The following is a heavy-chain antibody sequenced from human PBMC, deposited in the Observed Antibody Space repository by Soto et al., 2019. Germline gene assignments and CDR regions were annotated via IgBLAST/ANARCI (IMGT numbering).Heavy chain of an antibody. J-gene: IGHJ6*03. CDR1: GGSISSYY. V-gene: IGHV4-59*01. CDR2: IYYSGST. CDR3: ARVGGIGETYYMDV. Sequence: SETLSLTCTVSGGSISSYYWSWIRQPPGKGLEWIGYIYYSGSTNYNPSLKSRVTISVDTSKNQFSLKLSSVTAADTALYYCARVGGIGETYYMDVWGKGTTVTVSS. D-gene: IGHD3-10*01.